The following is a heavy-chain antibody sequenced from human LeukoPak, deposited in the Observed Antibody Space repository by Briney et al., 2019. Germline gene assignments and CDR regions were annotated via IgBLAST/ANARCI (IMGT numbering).Heavy chain of an antibody. D-gene: IGHD3-10*01. V-gene: IGHV3-21*01. Sequence: GGSLRLSCAASGFTFNTYAMNWVRQAPGKGLEWVSFISTSSSHIYYGDSVKGRFTISRDNARNSVSLQMNSLRAEDTAVYYCARQVSGYGSGSFYFDYWGQGMLVTVSS. J-gene: IGHJ4*02. CDR3: ARQVSGYGSGSFYFDY. CDR2: ISTSSSHI. CDR1: GFTFNTYA.